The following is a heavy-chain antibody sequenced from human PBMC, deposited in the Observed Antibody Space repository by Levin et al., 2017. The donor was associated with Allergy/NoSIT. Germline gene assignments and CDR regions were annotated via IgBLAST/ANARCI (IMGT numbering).Heavy chain of an antibody. CDR2: INHSGST. D-gene: IGHD3-10*01. Sequence: SQTLSLTCAVYGGSFSGYYWSWIRQPPGKGLEWIGEINHSGSTNYNPSLKSRVTISVDTSKNQFSLKLSSVTAADTAVYYCASALARSGYYGSGSYYNVGTRMNMDVWGKGTTVTVSS. V-gene: IGHV4-34*01. J-gene: IGHJ6*03. CDR3: ASALARSGYYGSGSYYNVGTRMNMDV. CDR1: GGSFSGYY.